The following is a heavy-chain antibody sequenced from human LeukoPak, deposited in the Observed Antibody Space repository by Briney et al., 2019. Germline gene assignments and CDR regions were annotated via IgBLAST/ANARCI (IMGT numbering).Heavy chain of an antibody. J-gene: IGHJ4*02. V-gene: IGHV3-11*01. CDR1: GFTFSAYY. CDR2: ISNGGNSGNTI. Sequence: GGSLRLSCAASGFTFSAYYMSWIRQAPGKGLEWGSYISNGGNSGNTIYYADSVKGRFTISRDNAKNSLYLQMNSLRAEDTAVYYCARDPYTSGSDYWGQGTLVTVSS. D-gene: IGHD6-19*01. CDR3: ARDPYTSGSDY.